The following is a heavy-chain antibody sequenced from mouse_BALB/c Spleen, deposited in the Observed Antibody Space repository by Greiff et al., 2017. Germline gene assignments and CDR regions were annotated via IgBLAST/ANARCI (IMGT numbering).Heavy chain of an antibody. CDR2: SRNKANDYTT. J-gene: IGHJ1*01. CDR1: GFTFSDFY. D-gene: IGHD1-1*01. CDR3: ARANYYYGSSSWYFDV. Sequence: EVKLMESGGGLVQPGGSLRLSCATSGFTFSDFYMEWVRQPPGKRLEWIAASRNKANDYTTEYSASVKGRFIVSRDTSQSILYLQMNALRAEDTAIYYCARANYYYGSSSWYFDVWGAGTTVTVSS. V-gene: IGHV7-1*02.